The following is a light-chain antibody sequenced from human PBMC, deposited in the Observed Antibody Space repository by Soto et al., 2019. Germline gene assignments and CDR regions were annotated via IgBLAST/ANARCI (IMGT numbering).Light chain of an antibody. J-gene: IGLJ1*01. CDR3: SSYASSSTLDV. CDR1: SGDVGGYNS. V-gene: IGLV2-14*03. CDR2: DVS. Sequence: QSLLTQPASVSGSPGQSITLSCTGTSGDVGGYNSVSWYQHHPGKAPKLIIYDVSNRPSGVSNRFSGSKSGTTASLTISGLQAEDEADYYCSSYASSSTLDVFGTGTKVTVL.